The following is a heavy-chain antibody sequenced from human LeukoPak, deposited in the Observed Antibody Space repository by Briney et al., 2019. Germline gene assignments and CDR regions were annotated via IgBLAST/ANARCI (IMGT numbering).Heavy chain of an antibody. CDR3: ARGGLANNDY. V-gene: IGHV1-2*06. J-gene: IGHJ4*02. Sequence: ASVKVSCKASGYTFTGYYTHWVRQAPGQGLEWMGRINPNSGGTNYAQKFQGRVTLTRDTSISTAYMELRRLRSDGTAVYYCARGGLANNDYWGQGTLVTVSS. CDR2: INPNSGGT. D-gene: IGHD6-19*01. CDR1: GYTFTGYY.